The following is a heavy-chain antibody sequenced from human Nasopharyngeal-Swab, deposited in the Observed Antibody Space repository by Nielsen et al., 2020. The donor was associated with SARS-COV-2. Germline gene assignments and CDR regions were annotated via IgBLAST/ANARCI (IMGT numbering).Heavy chain of an antibody. D-gene: IGHD3-3*01. CDR1: GYTFTIYG. V-gene: IGHV1-18*04. Sequence: ASVKVSCKASGYTFTIYGITWVRQAPGQGLEWMGWISAYNGNTNYAQKLQGRVTMTTDTSTSTAYMELRSLRSDDTAVYYCARELSPYYDFWSGWLDYWGKGILVTVSS. CDR3: ARELSPYYDFWSGWLDY. J-gene: IGHJ4*02. CDR2: ISAYNGNT.